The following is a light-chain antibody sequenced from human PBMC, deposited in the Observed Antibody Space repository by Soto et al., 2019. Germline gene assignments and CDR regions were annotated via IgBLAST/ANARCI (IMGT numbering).Light chain of an antibody. Sequence: EIVMTQSPATLSVSPGERATLSCRASESVSSKLVWYQKKPGQAPRLLIHDASTRATGIPARFSGSGSGTEFILTISSVESEDFAIYYCQQRSDWPLTFGGGTKVDIK. CDR3: QQRSDWPLT. V-gene: IGKV3-15*01. CDR2: DAS. J-gene: IGKJ4*01. CDR1: ESVSSK.